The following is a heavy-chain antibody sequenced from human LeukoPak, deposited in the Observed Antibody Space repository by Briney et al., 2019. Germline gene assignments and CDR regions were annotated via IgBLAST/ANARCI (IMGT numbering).Heavy chain of an antibody. J-gene: IGHJ6*03. CDR1: GGSISSYY. CDR2: IYYSGST. D-gene: IGHD2-15*01. Sequence: SETLSLTCTVSGGSISSYYWSWIRQPPGKGLEWIGYIYYSGSTNYNPSLKSRVTISVDTSKNQFSLKLSSVTAADTAVYYCASSPGYCSGGSCYRYYYMDVWGKGTTVTISS. CDR3: ASSPGYCSGGSCYRYYYMDV. V-gene: IGHV4-59*01.